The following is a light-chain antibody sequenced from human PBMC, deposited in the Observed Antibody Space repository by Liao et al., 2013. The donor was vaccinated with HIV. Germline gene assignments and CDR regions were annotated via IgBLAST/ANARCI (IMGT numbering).Light chain of an antibody. CDR1: ALPDKY. Sequence: SYELTQPPSVSVSPGQTATISCSGNALPDKYVHWYQQRPGQAPXLVTSKDTERASGIPERFSGSNSGAAATLTISGVQAEDEADYYCQSSDSIGSYIVFGGGTKLTVL. CDR2: KDT. V-gene: IGLV3-25*03. CDR3: QSSDSIGSYIV. J-gene: IGLJ2*01.